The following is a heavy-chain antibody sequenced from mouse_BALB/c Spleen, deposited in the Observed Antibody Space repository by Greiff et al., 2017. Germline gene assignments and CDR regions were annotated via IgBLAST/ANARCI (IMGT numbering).Heavy chain of an antibody. CDR3: ARGVRHYAMDY. J-gene: IGHJ4*01. CDR1: GFNIKDTY. Sequence: VQLQQSGAELVKPGASVKLSCTASGFNIKDTYMHWVKQKPGQGLEWIGWIYPGSGNTKYNEKFKGKATLTVDTSSSTAYMQLSSLTSEDTAVYFCARGVRHYAMDYWGQGTSVTVSS. V-gene: IGHV1-84*02. D-gene: IGHD2-14*01. CDR2: IYPGSGNT.